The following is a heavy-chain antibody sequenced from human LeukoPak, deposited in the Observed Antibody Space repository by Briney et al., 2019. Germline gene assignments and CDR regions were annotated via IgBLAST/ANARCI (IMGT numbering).Heavy chain of an antibody. CDR3: AKGGYCSSTSCYRGAFDI. V-gene: IGHV3-23*01. D-gene: IGHD2-2*02. CDR2: ISGSGSVT. CDR1: GFTFNTYA. J-gene: IGHJ3*02. Sequence: GGSLRLSCAASGFTFNTYAMSWVRRAPGKGLEWVSGISGSGSVTYYADSVKGRFTISRDNSKINLDLQMSSLRADDTAVYYCAKGGYCSSTSCYRGAFDIWGQGTRVTVSS.